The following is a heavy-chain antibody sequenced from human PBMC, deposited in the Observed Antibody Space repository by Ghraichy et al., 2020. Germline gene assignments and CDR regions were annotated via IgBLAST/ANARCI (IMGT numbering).Heavy chain of an antibody. CDR1: GFTVNSNY. Sequence: GGSLRLSCAASGFTVNSNYMNWVRQAPGKGLDWVSVLYSGGSTYYADSVKGRFTISRDNSKNTLYLQMNSLRVEDTAMYYCARGLMFDPWGQGTLVTVSS. V-gene: IGHV3-53*01. CDR3: ARGLMFDP. J-gene: IGHJ5*02. CDR2: LYSGGST.